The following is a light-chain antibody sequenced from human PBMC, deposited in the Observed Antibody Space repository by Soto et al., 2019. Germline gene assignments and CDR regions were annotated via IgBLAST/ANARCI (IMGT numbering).Light chain of an antibody. V-gene: IGLV1-47*02. CDR3: AAWDNSLSGLV. J-gene: IGLJ2*01. CDR1: SSNIGSNY. CDR2: SND. Sequence: QSVLTQPPSASGTPGQRVTISCAGSSSNIGSNYVYWYQQLPGTAPKLLIYSNDQRPSGVPDRFSGSKSDTSASLAISGLRSDDEADYYCAAWDNSLSGLVFGGGTKVTVL.